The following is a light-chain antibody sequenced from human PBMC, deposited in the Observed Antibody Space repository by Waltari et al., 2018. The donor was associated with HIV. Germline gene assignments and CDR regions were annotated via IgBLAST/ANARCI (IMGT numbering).Light chain of an antibody. V-gene: IGLV2-14*01. Sequence: QSALTQPASVSGSPGQSTTISCTGTTKDIGNYDYVSWYQHRPGNAPKLLIYAVTNRPSGVSARFSGSKSGNTASLSISGLQAEDEADYFCSSYRTYGTLVFGGGTKVTVL. CDR3: SSYRTYGTLV. J-gene: IGLJ3*02. CDR2: AVT. CDR1: TKDIGNYDY.